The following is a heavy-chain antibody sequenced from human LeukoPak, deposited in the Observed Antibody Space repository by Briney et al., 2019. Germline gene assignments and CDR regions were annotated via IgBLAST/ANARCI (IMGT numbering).Heavy chain of an antibody. CDR2: ISAYNGNT. V-gene: IGHV1-18*01. CDR1: GYTFTSYG. Sequence: ASVKVSCKASGYTFTSYGISWVRQAPGQGLEWMGWISAYNGNTNYAQKLQGRVTMTTDTSTSTAYMELRSLRSDDTAVYYCARDPSAYCGGDCYYDAFDIWGQGTMVTVS. J-gene: IGHJ3*02. D-gene: IGHD2-21*01. CDR3: ARDPSAYCGGDCYYDAFDI.